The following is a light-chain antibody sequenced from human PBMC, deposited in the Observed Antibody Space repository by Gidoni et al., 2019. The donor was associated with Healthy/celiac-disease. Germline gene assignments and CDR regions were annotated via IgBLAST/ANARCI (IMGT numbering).Light chain of an antibody. V-gene: IGLV2-11*01. Sequence: QSALTQPRPVSGSPRQSVTISFTGTSSDVGGYNYVSWYQQHPGKAPKLMIYDVSKRPSGVPDRFSGSKSGNTASLTISGLQAEDEADYYCCSYAGSYTFDVVFGGGTKLTVL. CDR3: CSYAGSYTFDVV. J-gene: IGLJ2*01. CDR2: DVS. CDR1: SSDVGGYNY.